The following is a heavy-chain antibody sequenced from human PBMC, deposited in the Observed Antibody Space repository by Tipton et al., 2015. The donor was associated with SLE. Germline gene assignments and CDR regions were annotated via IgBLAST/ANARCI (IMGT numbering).Heavy chain of an antibody. J-gene: IGHJ5*02. CDR3: ASGGCGIGGRCYSGNWFDP. CDR2: INHSGST. D-gene: IGHD2-15*01. Sequence: TLSLTCAVYGGSFRGYYWSWIRQPPGKWLEWIGEINHSGSTNYNPSLKSRVTISVDTSKNQFSLKLSSVTAADTAVYYCASGGCGIGGRCYSGNWFDPWGHGTLVTVSS. V-gene: IGHV4-34*01. CDR1: GGSFRGYY.